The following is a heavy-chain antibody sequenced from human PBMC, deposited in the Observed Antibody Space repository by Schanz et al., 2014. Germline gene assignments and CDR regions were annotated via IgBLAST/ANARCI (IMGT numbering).Heavy chain of an antibody. CDR2: INGYNAHT. CDR3: AKELRPGTERPRGNFDY. Sequence: QVQLVQSGAEVKKPGASVKVSCKASGYTFTSSGFSWVRQAPGQGLEWMGWINGYNAHTNYAQKFQGRVTMTTDTSTSTVYMELRSLRSDDTAVYYCAKELRPGTERPRGNFDYWGQGTLVTVSS. J-gene: IGHJ4*02. D-gene: IGHD1-7*01. V-gene: IGHV1-18*01. CDR1: GYTFTSSG.